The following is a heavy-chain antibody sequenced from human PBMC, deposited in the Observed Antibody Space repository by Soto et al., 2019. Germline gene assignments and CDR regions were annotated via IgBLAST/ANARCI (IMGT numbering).Heavy chain of an antibody. Sequence: QVQLQESGPGLVKPSETLSLTCTVSGDSISSYNLAWIRQPPGKGLEWIGYFRSGGGTSYNPSLTRRAAISPDTYMTKFSLRLSAVSAAATAVYYCVRQGVGVLHGLVDVWGPGTTVTVSS. CDR1: GDSISSYN. CDR3: VRQGVGVLHGLVDV. J-gene: IGHJ6*02. V-gene: IGHV4-59*08. CDR2: FRSGGGT. D-gene: IGHD3-10*01.